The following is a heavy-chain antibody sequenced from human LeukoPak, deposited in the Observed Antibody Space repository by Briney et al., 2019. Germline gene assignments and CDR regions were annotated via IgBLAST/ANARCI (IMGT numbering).Heavy chain of an antibody. Sequence: KASETLSLTCTVSGGSISPYYWSWIRQPPGKGLEWLGHISFSGITHYNASLKSRVTMSVDTSRNHFSLIVSSVTAADTALYYCVRHARGATYDYWGQGTLVTVSS. CDR2: ISFSGIT. CDR1: GGSISPYY. D-gene: IGHD3-16*01. CDR3: VRHARGATYDY. V-gene: IGHV4-59*08. J-gene: IGHJ4*02.